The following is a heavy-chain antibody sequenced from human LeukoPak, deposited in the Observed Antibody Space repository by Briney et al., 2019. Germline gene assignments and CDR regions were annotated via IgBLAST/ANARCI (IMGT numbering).Heavy chain of an antibody. Sequence: GGSLRLSCAASGFTFSSYSMNWVRQAPGKGLEWVSSISSSSSSYIYYADSVKGRFTISRDNAKNSLYLQMNSLRAEDTAVYYCARDDPDSSSWYNYYYYYMDVWGKGTTVTVSS. D-gene: IGHD6-13*01. J-gene: IGHJ6*03. V-gene: IGHV3-21*01. CDR1: GFTFSSYS. CDR3: ARDDPDSSSWYNYYYYYMDV. CDR2: ISSSSSSYI.